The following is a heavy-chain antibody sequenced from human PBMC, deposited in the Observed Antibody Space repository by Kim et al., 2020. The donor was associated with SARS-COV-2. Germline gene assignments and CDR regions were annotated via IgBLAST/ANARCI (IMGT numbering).Heavy chain of an antibody. D-gene: IGHD3-10*01. CDR2: INHSGST. V-gene: IGHV4-34*01. J-gene: IGHJ6*02. CDR1: GGSFSGYY. CDR3: ARWKSGSGSYYYYYYGMDV. Sequence: SETLSLTCAVYGGSFSGYYWSWIRQPPGKGLEWIGEINHSGSTNYNPSLKSRVTISVDTSKNQFSLKLSSVTAADTAVYYCARWKSGSGSYYYYYYGMDVWGQGTTVTVSS.